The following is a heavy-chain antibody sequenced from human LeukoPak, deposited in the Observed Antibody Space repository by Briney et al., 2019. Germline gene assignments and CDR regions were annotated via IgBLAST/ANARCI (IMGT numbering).Heavy chain of an antibody. J-gene: IGHJ6*03. CDR1: GGSFSGYY. D-gene: IGHD2-2*02. V-gene: IGHV4-34*01. CDR3: ARGSAFRLGYCSSTSCYIYYMDV. Sequence: SETLSLTCAVYGGSFSGYYWSWIRQPPGKGLEWIGEINHSGSTNYNPSLKSRATISVDTSKNQFSLKLSSVTAADTAVYYCARGSAFRLGYCSSTSCYIYYMDVWGKGTTVTVSS. CDR2: INHSGST.